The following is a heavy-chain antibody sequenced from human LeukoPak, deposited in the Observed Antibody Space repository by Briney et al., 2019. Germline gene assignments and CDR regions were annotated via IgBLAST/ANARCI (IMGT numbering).Heavy chain of an antibody. D-gene: IGHD1-20*01. CDR1: GDSVSSNSAA. J-gene: IGHJ6*02. CDR2: TYYRSKWYN. Sequence: SQTLSLTCAISGDSVSSNSAAWDWIRQSPSRGLEWLGRTYYRSKWYNDYAVSVKSRITINPDTSKNQFSLQLNSVTPEDTAVYYCARNRVTGIQYYYYYGMDVWGQGTTVTVSS. CDR3: ARNRVTGIQYYYYYGMDV. V-gene: IGHV6-1*01.